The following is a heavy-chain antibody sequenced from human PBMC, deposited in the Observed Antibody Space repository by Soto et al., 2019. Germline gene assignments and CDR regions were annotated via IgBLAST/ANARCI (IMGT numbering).Heavy chain of an antibody. CDR2: INHSGST. D-gene: IGHD6-13*01. CDR3: ARDSIAAAGDYGMDV. Sequence: SETLSLPCTVSAASFSKYYWSWIRQPPGKGLEWIGEINHSGSTHYNPSLKSRVTISVDTSKNQFSLKLSSVTAADPAVYYCARDSIAAAGDYGMDVGGQGTTVTVSS. CDR1: AASFSKYY. V-gene: IGHV4-34*01. J-gene: IGHJ6*02.